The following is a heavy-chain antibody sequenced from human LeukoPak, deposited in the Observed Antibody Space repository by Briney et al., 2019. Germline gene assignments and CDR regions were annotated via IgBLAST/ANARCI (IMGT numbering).Heavy chain of an antibody. CDR1: GFTFSSYA. V-gene: IGHV3-23*01. D-gene: IGHD6-13*01. Sequence: GGSLRLFCAASGFTFSSYAMSWVRQAPGKGLEWVSAIGGSGGTTYYADSVKGRFTISRDNAKNSLYLQMNSLRAEDTAVYYCASQGGSSSWSLFDYWGQGTLVTVSS. CDR3: ASQGGSSSWSLFDY. CDR2: IGGSGGTT. J-gene: IGHJ4*02.